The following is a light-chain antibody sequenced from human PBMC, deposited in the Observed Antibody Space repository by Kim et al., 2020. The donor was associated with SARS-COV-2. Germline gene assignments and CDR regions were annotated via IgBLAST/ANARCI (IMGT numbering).Light chain of an antibody. V-gene: IGKV3-15*01. CDR3: QQYNGWPPSWT. J-gene: IGKJ1*01. Sequence: SPGERATLSCRASQSVSSDLAWYQQTPGQAPRLLIFGASTRATGIPGRFIGSGSGTEFTLTISSLQSEDFAVYYCQQYNGWPPSWTFGQGTKLEIK. CDR2: GAS. CDR1: QSVSSD.